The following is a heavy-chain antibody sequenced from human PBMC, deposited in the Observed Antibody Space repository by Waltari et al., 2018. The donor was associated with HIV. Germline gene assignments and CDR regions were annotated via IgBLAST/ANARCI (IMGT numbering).Heavy chain of an antibody. CDR2: ISSSGSAL. Sequence: EVQLVESGGGLVQPGGSLRLSCAASGFTFSSYRVNWVRQAPGKGLEWVSYISSSGSALYYADSVKGRFSISRDNAKNSLYLQLNSLRGEDTAVYYCARDRQFAFDYWGQGTLVTVSS. CDR1: GFTFSSYR. J-gene: IGHJ4*02. V-gene: IGHV3-48*01. CDR3: ARDRQFAFDY. D-gene: IGHD2-15*01.